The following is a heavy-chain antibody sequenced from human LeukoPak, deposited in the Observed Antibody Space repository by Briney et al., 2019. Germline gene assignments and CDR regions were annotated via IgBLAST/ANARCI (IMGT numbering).Heavy chain of an antibody. CDR2: ISGSGGSK. V-gene: IGHV3-23*01. CDR1: IHLYRRYD. Sequence: GVSLTLFCGACIHLYRRYDMSWVRHATGKGREWVSDISGSGGSKDYADYVKGRFTISRDNSKNKLYLQRNSLGAEDTAVYYCAKERRLDYWGQGTLVTVSS. CDR3: AKERRLDY. J-gene: IGHJ4*02.